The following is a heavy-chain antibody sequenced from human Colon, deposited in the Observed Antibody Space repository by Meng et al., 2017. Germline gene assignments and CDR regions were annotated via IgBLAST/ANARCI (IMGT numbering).Heavy chain of an antibody. CDR1: GGSIDSTDYY. V-gene: IGHV4-30-4*01. Sequence: QVQLQESGPGLVKPSQTLSLPCTVSGGSIDSTDYYWSWIRQPPGKGLEWIGYMYYSGSTYYNPSLKSRVSISVDTSKNQFSLRLSSVTATDTAVYYCARTGRFLEPDYWGQGTLVTVSS. CDR3: ARTGRFLEPDY. CDR2: MYYSGST. J-gene: IGHJ4*02. D-gene: IGHD3-3*01.